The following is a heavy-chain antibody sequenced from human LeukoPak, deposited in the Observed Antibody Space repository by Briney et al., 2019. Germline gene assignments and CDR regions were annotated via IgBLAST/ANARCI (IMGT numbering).Heavy chain of an antibody. CDR3: ARGPPLGDYDSSGYPNGDPDY. V-gene: IGHV4-39*02. J-gene: IGHJ4*02. Sequence: SETLSLTCTVSGDSISTSSYYWGWIRQPPGKNLEWIGSIYYSGSTYYNPSLKSRVTISVDTSNNHFSLKLNSVTATDTAVYYCARGPPLGDYDSSGYPNGDPDYWGQGTLVTVSS. CDR2: IYYSGST. CDR1: GDSISTSSYY. D-gene: IGHD3-22*01.